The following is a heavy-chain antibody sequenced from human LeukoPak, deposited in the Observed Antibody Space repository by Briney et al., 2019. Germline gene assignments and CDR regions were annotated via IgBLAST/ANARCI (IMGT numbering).Heavy chain of an antibody. CDR1: GYSFVTSD. J-gene: IGHJ4*02. V-gene: IGHV1-8*02. CDR3: ARLYSRNTLDY. Sequence: GASVKVSCKASGYSFVTSDINWVRQAAGQGLEWMGWMNPLSGNTGYAQKFQGRVTMTTDTSTSTAYMDLRSLRSDDTAVYYCARLYSRNTLDYWGQGTLVTVSS. D-gene: IGHD2-15*01. CDR2: MNPLSGNT.